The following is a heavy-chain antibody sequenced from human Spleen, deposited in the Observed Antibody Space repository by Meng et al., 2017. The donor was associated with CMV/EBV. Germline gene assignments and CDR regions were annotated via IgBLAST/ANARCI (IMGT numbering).Heavy chain of an antibody. Sequence: TCAVYGGSFSGYYWSWIRQPPGKGLGWFGEINHSGSTNCNPSLKSRVTISVDTSKNQFSLKLSSVTAADTAVYYCARALRPRRGFDPWGQGTLVTVSS. CDR2: INHSGST. J-gene: IGHJ5*02. V-gene: IGHV4-34*01. CDR3: ARALRPRRGFDP. CDR1: GGSFSGYY.